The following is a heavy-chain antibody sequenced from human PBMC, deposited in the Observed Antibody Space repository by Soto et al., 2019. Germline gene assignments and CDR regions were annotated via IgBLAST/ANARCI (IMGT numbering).Heavy chain of an antibody. D-gene: IGHD6-19*01. Sequence: QVQVVQSGAEVKKPGASVKVSCKTSGYTFTNYHVHWVRQAPGQGLEWMGAINPNGGSTTYAQHLQGSVTMTSDSSTSTVYMEMGSLRSDDSAVYYCALPKNTLGWYNFWGQGTLVTVS. CDR2: INPNGGST. J-gene: IGHJ4*02. CDR1: GYTFTNYH. V-gene: IGHV1-46*01. CDR3: ALPKNTLGWYNF.